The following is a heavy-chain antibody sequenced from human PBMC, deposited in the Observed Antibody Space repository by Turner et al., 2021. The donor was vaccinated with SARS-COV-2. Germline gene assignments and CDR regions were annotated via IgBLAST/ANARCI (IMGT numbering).Heavy chain of an antibody. CDR2: IYSGGST. CDR3: ARGYSSGWYQSGAFDI. J-gene: IGHJ3*02. D-gene: IGHD6-19*01. V-gene: IGHV3-53*01. CDR1: GFTVSSNY. Sequence: EVQLVESGGGLIQPGGSLRLSCAASGFTVSSNYMSWVRQAQGKGLEWLSVIYSGGSTYYEDSVKGRFTISRDNSKNTLYLQMNSLRAEDTAVYYCARGYSSGWYQSGAFDIWGQGTMVTVSS.